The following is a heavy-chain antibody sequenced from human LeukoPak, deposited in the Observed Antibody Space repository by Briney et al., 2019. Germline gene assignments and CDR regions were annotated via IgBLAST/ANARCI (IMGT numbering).Heavy chain of an antibody. V-gene: IGHV4-61*02. D-gene: IGHD3-10*01. Sequence: SETLSLTCTVSGGSISSGSYYWSWIRQPAGKGLEWIGRISSSGSTYYNPSLKSRVTISVDTSKNHFSLKLNSVTAADTAVYYCAKPSNYYGSATDAFDFWGQGTMVTVSS. J-gene: IGHJ3*01. CDR3: AKPSNYYGSATDAFDF. CDR2: ISSSGST. CDR1: GGSISSGSYY.